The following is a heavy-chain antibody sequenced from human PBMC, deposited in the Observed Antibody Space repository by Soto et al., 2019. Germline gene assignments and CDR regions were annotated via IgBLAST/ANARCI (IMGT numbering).Heavy chain of an antibody. CDR2: IDPTDSYT. CDR3: ARLPRFSSEIDP. J-gene: IGHJ5*02. V-gene: IGHV5-10-1*01. CDR1: GYNFTTYW. D-gene: IGHD6-19*01. Sequence: PXESLKVSCQFSGYNFTTYWIIWVLQMPGKGLEWMGKIDPTDSYTNYNPSFQGHVTISTDKSINTAYVQWSGLKPSDTATYYCARLPRFSSEIDPWGQGTQVTVSS.